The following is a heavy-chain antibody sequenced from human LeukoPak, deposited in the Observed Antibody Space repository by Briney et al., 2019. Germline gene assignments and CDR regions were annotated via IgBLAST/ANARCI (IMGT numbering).Heavy chain of an antibody. CDR1: GGTFSSYA. J-gene: IGHJ4*02. CDR3: ASTRPGGYDSGASDFYY. D-gene: IGHD3-22*01. CDR2: IIPIFGTA. Sequence: SVKVSCKASGGTFSSYAISWVRQAPGQGLEWMGGIIPIFGTANYAQKFQGRVTITTDESTSTAYMELSSLRSEDTAVYYCASTRPGGYDSGASDFYYWGQGTLVTVSS. V-gene: IGHV1-69*05.